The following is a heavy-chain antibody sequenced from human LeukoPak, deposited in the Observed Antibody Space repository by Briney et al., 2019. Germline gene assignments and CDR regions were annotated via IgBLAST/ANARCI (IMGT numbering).Heavy chain of an antibody. CDR1: GFAFSDAW. V-gene: IGHV3-15*05. CDR3: VTDFYGLIGQD. J-gene: IGHJ4*02. D-gene: IGHD2/OR15-2a*01. CDR2: IKSKRDGGTT. Sequence: GGSLRLSCVASGFAFSDAWLAWVRQAPGRGLEWVGRIKSKRDGGTTDYAPPVQGRFTILRDDSKTTVFLQMSSLRVEDTALYYCVTDFYGLIGQDWGQGTLVTVSS.